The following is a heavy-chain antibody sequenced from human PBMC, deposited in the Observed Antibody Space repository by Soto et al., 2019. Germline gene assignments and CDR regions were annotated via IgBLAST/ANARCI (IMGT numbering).Heavy chain of an antibody. CDR3: ARDNGYSYGYTLEH. CDR2: IDYSGST. Sequence: PFVMHSHPNTVVCGSSSSFCCRCISKTTGKGLEWIGYIDYSGSTNYNPSLKSRVTISVDTSKNQFSLKLSSVTAADTAVYYYARDNGYSYGYTLEHWGQGSLVTVSS. CDR1: CGSSSSFC. D-gene: IGHD5-18*01. J-gene: IGHJ4*02. V-gene: IGHV4-59*01.